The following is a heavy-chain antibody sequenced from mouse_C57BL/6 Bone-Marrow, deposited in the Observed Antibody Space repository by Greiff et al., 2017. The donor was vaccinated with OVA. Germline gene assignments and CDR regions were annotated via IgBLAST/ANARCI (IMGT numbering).Heavy chain of an antibody. CDR3: AREGVYDGLWFAY. CDR1: GFSLTSYG. CDR2: IWSGGST. V-gene: IGHV2-2*01. Sequence: VKLMESGPGLVQPSQSLSITCTVSGFSLTSYGVHWVRQSPGKGLEWLGVIWSGGSTDYNAAFISRLSISKDNSKSQVFFKMNSLQAEDTAIYYCAREGVYDGLWFAYWGQGTLVTVSA. D-gene: IGHD2-3*01. J-gene: IGHJ3*01.